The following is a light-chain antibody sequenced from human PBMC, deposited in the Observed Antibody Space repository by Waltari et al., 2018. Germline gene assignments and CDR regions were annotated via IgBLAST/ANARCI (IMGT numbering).Light chain of an antibody. J-gene: IGKJ2*03. CDR1: RGVGSD. V-gene: IGKV1-6*01. Sequence: AVQMTQPPSSLSASVGDRVSITCRASRGVGSDLSWYQQKAGTAPKLLMYAISTLQSGVPSRFSGIGSATDFTLTSSNLQPEDFATYYCRQVSYKPYSFGPGTKLEIK. CDR3: RQVSYKPYS. CDR2: AIS.